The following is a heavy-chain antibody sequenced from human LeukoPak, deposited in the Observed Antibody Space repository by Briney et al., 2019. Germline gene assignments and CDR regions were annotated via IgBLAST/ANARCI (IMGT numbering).Heavy chain of an antibody. CDR2: IYYSGST. CDR3: ARGRFWSGHQNYYYYMDV. J-gene: IGHJ6*03. D-gene: IGHD3-3*01. V-gene: IGHV4-59*01. Sequence: SETLSLTCTVSGGSISSYYWSWIRQPPGKGLEWIGYIYYSGSTNYNPSLKSRVTISVDTSKNQFSLKLSSVTAADTAVYYCARGRFWSGHQNYYYYMDVWGKGTTVTVSS. CDR1: GGSISSYY.